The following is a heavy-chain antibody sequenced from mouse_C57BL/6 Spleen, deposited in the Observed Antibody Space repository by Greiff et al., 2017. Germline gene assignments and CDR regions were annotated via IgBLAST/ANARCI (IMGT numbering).Heavy chain of an antibody. V-gene: IGHV8-8*01. CDR3: ARISTVNPDWYFDV. Sequence: QVTLKVCGPGILQPSQTLSLTCSFSGFSLSTFGMGVGWIRQPSGKGLEWLAHIWWDDDKYYNPALKSRLTISKDTFKNQVFLKIANVDTADTATYYCARISTVNPDWYFDVWGTGTTVTVSS. CDR1: GFSLSTFGMG. J-gene: IGHJ1*03. CDR2: IWWDDDK. D-gene: IGHD1-1*01.